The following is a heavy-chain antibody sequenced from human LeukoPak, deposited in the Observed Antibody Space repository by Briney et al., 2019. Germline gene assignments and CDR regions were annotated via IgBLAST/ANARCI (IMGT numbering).Heavy chain of an antibody. CDR3: AKDSMILDYFDY. V-gene: IGHV3-48*04. D-gene: IGHD2/OR15-2a*01. Sequence: GGSLRLSCAASGFTFSTYTMNWVRQAPGKGLEWVSFISFIGDIIYYADSVKSRFTISRDNAKNSLYLQMNSLRAEDTAVYYCAKDSMILDYFDYWGQGTLVTVSS. CDR1: GFTFSTYT. CDR2: ISFIGDII. J-gene: IGHJ4*02.